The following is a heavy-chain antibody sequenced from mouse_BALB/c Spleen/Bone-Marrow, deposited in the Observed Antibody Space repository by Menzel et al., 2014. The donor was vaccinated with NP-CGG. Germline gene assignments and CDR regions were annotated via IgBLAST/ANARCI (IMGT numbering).Heavy chain of an antibody. V-gene: IGHV14-3*02. Sequence: VQLQQSGAELVKPGASVKLSCTASGFNIKDTYMHWVKQRPEQGLEWIGRIDPANGNTKYDPKFQGKATITADTSSNTAYLHLSSLTSEDTAVYYCSNYGYDGGVFAYWGQGTLVTVSA. CDR3: SNYGYDGGVFAY. D-gene: IGHD2-2*01. CDR2: IDPANGNT. J-gene: IGHJ3*01. CDR1: GFNIKDTY.